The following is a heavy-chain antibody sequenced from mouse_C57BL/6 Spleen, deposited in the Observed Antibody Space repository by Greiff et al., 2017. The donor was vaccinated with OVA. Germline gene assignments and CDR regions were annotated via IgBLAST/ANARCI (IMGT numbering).Heavy chain of an antibody. CDR1: GYAFSSYW. CDR2: IYPGDGDT. V-gene: IGHV1-80*01. J-gene: IGHJ2*01. CDR3: ARGDYGNYLCY. Sequence: QVQLQQSGAELVKPGASVKISCKASGYAFSSYWMNWVKQRPGKGLEWIGQIYPGDGDTNYNGKFKGKATLTADKSSSTAYMQRSSLTYEDSAVYFCARGDYGNYLCYWGQGTTLTVSS. D-gene: IGHD2-1*01.